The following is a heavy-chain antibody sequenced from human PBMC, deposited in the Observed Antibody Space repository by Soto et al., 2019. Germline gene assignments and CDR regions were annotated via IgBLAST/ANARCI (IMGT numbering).Heavy chain of an antibody. D-gene: IGHD5-12*01. CDR2: IYYSGST. CDR1: GGSVSSGSYC. J-gene: IGHJ4*02. CDR3: ARALTRDGYNDYYSDY. V-gene: IGHV4-61*01. Sequence: AETLSLTCTVSGGSVSSGSYCWSWIRQPPGKGLEWIGYIYYSGSTNYNPSLKSRVTISVDTSKNQFSLKLSSVTAADTAVYYCARALTRDGYNDYYSDYWGQGTLVTVSS.